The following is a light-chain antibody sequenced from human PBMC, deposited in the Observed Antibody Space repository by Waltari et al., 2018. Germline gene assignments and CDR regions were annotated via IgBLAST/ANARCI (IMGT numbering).Light chain of an antibody. V-gene: IGLV2-14*01. Sequence: QSALTQPASVSGSPGQSVPIFCAGTSNYAGGSNSVSWYQEYPGQAPRVIIYDVSDRPSGVSDRFSGSKSGNTASLTISGLQAEDEADYYCSSQSSNDVVLFGGGTKLTVL. CDR1: SNYAGGSNS. J-gene: IGLJ2*01. CDR2: DVS. CDR3: SSQSSNDVVL.